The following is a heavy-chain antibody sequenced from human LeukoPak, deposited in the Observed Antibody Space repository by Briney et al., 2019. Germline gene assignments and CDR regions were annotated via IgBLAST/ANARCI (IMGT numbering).Heavy chain of an antibody. V-gene: IGHV3-30*18. CDR1: GFTFSSYG. CDR2: ISYDGSNK. J-gene: IGHJ4*02. D-gene: IGHD3-22*01. CDR3: AKDRYYDSRNFDY. Sequence: PGGSLRLSCAASGFTFSSYGMHWVRQAPGKGLEWVAVISYDGSNKYYADSVKGRFTISRDNSKNTLYLQMNSLRAEDTAVYYCAKDRYYDSRNFDYRGQGTLVTVSS.